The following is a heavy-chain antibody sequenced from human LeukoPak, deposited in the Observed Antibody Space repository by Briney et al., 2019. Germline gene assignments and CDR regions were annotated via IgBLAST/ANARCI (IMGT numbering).Heavy chain of an antibody. CDR1: GDSISSYY. Sequence: SETLSLTCTVSGDSISSYYWSWIRQPPGKGLEWIGYIYYSGSTNYNPSLKSRVTISVDTSKNQFSLKLSSVTAADTAVYYCAREIRFLEWLSPYYYGMDVWGQGTTVTVSS. CDR3: AREIRFLEWLSPYYYGMDV. V-gene: IGHV4-59*01. CDR2: IYYSGST. D-gene: IGHD3-3*01. J-gene: IGHJ6*02.